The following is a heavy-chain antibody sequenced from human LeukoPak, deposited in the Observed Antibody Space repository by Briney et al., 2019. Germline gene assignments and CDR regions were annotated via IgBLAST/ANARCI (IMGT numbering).Heavy chain of an antibody. CDR1: GGSISSYY. J-gene: IGHJ4*02. D-gene: IGHD5-18*01. CDR2: IYTSGST. Sequence: PSETLSLTCTVSGGSISSYYWSWIRQPAPKGVVWIGRIYTSGSTNYNPSLQSRVTMSVDTSKNQFSLKLSSVTAADTAVYYCARLSGYSDGHDYWGQGTLVTVSS. CDR3: ARLSGYSDGHDY. V-gene: IGHV4-4*07.